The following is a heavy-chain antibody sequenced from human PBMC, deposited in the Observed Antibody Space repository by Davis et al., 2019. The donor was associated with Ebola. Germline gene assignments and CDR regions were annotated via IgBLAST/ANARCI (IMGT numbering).Heavy chain of an antibody. CDR1: GYSFTSYW. Sequence: PGGSLRLSCKGSGYSFTSYWIGWVRQMPGKGLEWMGRIDPSDSYTTYSPSFQGHVTISADKSISTAYLQWSSLKASDTAMYYCARHRVVTGSYYYYGMDVWGLGTTVTVSS. CDR2: IDPSDSYT. CDR3: ARHRVVTGSYYYYGMDV. V-gene: IGHV5-10-1*01. D-gene: IGHD3-10*01. J-gene: IGHJ6*02.